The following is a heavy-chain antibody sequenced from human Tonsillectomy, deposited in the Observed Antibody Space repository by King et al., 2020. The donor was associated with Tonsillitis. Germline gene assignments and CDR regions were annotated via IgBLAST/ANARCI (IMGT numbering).Heavy chain of an antibody. V-gene: IGHV3-33*08. CDR2: IWYDGSNK. Sequence: QLVQSGGGVVQPGRSLRLSWAASGFTFSSYGLHWVLPAPGKGREWVAVIWYDGSNKYYADSVKGRFTISRDNSKNTPYLQMNSLRAEDTAVYYCARDTGGVAATWTIPYWGQGTLVTVSS. J-gene: IGHJ4*02. CDR3: ARDTGGVAATWTIPY. CDR1: GFTFSSYG. D-gene: IGHD2-15*01.